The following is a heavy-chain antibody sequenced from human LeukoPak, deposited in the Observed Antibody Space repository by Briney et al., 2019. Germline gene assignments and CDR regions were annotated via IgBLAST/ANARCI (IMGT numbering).Heavy chain of an antibody. V-gene: IGHV4-61*02. Sequence: PSETLSLTCSVSEDSSSSGVYYWSWIRQPAGKGLGWIGRFYTSGSTNYNPSLKSRVTMSVDTSKNQFSLRLSSVTAADTAVYYCARERDYSNAYVMDVWGQGTTVTVSS. CDR3: ARERDYSNAYVMDV. J-gene: IGHJ6*02. CDR1: EDSSSSGVYY. CDR2: FYTSGST. D-gene: IGHD4-11*01.